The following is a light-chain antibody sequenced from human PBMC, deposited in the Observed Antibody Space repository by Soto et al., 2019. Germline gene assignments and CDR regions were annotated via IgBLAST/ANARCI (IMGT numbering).Light chain of an antibody. CDR1: QDITNY. CDR3: QQYYNVPFT. Sequence: DIQLTQSPSSLSASVGDRVTITCRASQDITNYLNWYQQKPGKAPNLLIYDASNLETGVPSRFSGSGSGTDFTFTISSLQPEDMAPYYCQQYYNVPFTFGPGTKVDIK. CDR2: DAS. V-gene: IGKV1-33*01. J-gene: IGKJ3*01.